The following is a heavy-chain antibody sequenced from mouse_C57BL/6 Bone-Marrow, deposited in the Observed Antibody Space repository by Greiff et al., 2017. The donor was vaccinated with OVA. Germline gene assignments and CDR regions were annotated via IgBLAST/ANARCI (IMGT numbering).Heavy chain of an antibody. CDR2: IYPSASDT. CDR3: ASERESYYYGSSAYYYDY. Sequence: QVQLQQPGAELVRPGSSVKLSCKASGYTFTSYWMDWVKQRPGQGLEWIGNIYPSASDTHYTQKFKDKATLTVATSSSPAYMQLSSLTSEDSAVYYWASERESYYYGSSAYYYDYWGQGTTLTVSS. V-gene: IGHV1-61*01. CDR1: GYTFTSYW. D-gene: IGHD1-1*01. J-gene: IGHJ2*01.